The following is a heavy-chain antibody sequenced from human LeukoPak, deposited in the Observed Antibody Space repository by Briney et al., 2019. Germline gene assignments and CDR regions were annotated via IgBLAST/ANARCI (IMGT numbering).Heavy chain of an antibody. J-gene: IGHJ1*01. CDR1: GFTFSSYS. V-gene: IGHV3-21*04. CDR3: ARDGHYDILTGYFQD. CDR2: ISSSSSYI. D-gene: IGHD3-9*01. Sequence: GGSLRLSCAASGFTFSSYSMNWVRQAPGKGLEWVSSISSSSSYIYYADSVRGRFTISRDNAKNSLYLQMNSLRAEDTAVYYCARDGHYDILTGYFQDWGQGTLVTVSS.